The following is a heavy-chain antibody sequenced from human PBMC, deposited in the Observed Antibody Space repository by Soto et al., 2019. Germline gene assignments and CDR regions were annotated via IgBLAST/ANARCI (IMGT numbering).Heavy chain of an antibody. CDR3: GVIAAAGNFDY. CDR1: GFTFSSYA. CDR2: ISYDGSNK. Sequence: QVQLVESGGGVVQPGRSLRLSCAASGFTFSSYAMHWVRQAPGKGLEWVAVISYDGSNKYYADSVKGRFTISRDNSKNTLYLQMTSLRAEDTAVYCCGVIAAAGNFDYWGQGTLVTVSS. D-gene: IGHD6-13*01. V-gene: IGHV3-30-3*01. J-gene: IGHJ4*02.